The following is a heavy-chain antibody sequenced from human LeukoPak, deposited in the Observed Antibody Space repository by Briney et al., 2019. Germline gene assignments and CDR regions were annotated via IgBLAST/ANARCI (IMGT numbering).Heavy chain of an antibody. CDR3: AKVSYCSSTSCYRDY. CDR1: GFTVSSNY. Sequence: QSGGSLRLSCAASGFTVSSNYMSWVRQAPGKGLEWVSVIYSGDNTYYADSVKGRFTISRDNSENTLYLQMNSLRAEDTAVYYCAKVSYCSSTSCYRDYWGQGTLVTVSS. CDR2: IYSGDNT. J-gene: IGHJ4*02. V-gene: IGHV3-53*01. D-gene: IGHD2-2*01.